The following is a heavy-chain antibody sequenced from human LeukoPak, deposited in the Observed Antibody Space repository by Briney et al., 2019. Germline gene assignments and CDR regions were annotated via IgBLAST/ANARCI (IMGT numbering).Heavy chain of an antibody. CDR3: ARIPSYYYGSGMPYYFDY. D-gene: IGHD3-10*01. J-gene: IGHJ4*02. CDR1: GFTFSSYA. CDR2: ISGSGGST. V-gene: IGHV3-23*01. Sequence: GGSLRLSCAASGFTFSSYAMSWVRQAPGKGLEWVSAISGSGGSTYYADSVKGRFTISRDNAKNSLYLQMNGLRAEDTAVYYCARIPSYYYGSGMPYYFDYWGQGTLVTVSS.